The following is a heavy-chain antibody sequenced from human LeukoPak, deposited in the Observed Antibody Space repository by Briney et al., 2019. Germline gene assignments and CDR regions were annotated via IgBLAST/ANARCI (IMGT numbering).Heavy chain of an antibody. J-gene: IGHJ4*02. V-gene: IGHV1-8*01. Sequence: ASVKVSCKASGYTFTSYDINWVRQATGQGLEWMGWMNPNSGNTGYAQKFQGRVTMTRDTSISTAYMELSSLRSEDTAVYYCARGRFRWELEIRDFDYWGQGALVTVSS. CDR1: GYTFTSYD. CDR2: MNPNSGNT. CDR3: ARGRFRWELEIRDFDY. D-gene: IGHD1-26*01.